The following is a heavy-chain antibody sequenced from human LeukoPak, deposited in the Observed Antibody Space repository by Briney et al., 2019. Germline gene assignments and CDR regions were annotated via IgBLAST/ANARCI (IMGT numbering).Heavy chain of an antibody. CDR1: GFTFSSYG. J-gene: IGHJ4*02. Sequence: PEGSLRLSCVASGFTFSSYGIHWVRQAPGKGLEWVAVVSSDGSIKYNADSVKGRFTISRDNAKNTLYLQMNSLRAEDTALYYCARVAHSSAWYIDYWGQGTLVTVSS. CDR3: ARVAHSSAWYIDY. CDR2: VSSDGSIK. V-gene: IGHV3-30*03. D-gene: IGHD6-19*01.